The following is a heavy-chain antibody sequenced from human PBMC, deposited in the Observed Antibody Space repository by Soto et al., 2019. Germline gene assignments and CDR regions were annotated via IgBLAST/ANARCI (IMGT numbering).Heavy chain of an antibody. D-gene: IGHD1-26*01. CDR2: ISYDGSNT. CDR3: AKEGGLSGRYSISSSSYFDY. V-gene: IGHV3-30*18. CDR1: GFTFSSYG. Sequence: QVQLVESGGGVVQPGRSLRLSCVASGFTFSSYGMHWVRQAPGKGLEWGAIISYDGSNTYYADSVKGRFTISRDNSKNTQYVQMNSRRAENTLVYYCAKEGGLSGRYSISSSSYFDYWGPGTLVTVSS. J-gene: IGHJ4*02.